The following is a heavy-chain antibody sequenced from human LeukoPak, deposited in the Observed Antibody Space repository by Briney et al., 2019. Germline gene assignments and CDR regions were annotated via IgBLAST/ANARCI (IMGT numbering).Heavy chain of an antibody. CDR2: IYYTGST. CDR3: ARHRASGSYAFDI. CDR1: GGSISRYY. D-gene: IGHD1-26*01. V-gene: IGHV4-59*08. J-gene: IGHJ3*02. Sequence: PSETLSLTCTVSGGSISRYYWSWLRQPPGKGLEWLGYIYYTGSTNYNPSLKSRVTKSVDTSKSQFSLKLSSVTAADTAMYYCARHRASGSYAFDIWGQGTMVTVSS.